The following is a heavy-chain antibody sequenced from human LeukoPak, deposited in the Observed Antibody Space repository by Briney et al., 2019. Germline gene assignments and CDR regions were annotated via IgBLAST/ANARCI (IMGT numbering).Heavy chain of an antibody. V-gene: IGHV3-23*01. CDR1: AFTFSTYA. CDR3: AKLPREYCSSTSCPNWFDT. D-gene: IGHD2-2*01. CDR2: LSASGGTT. Sequence: GKSLRLSCAASAFTFSTYAMHWVRQAPGKGLEWVSALSASGGTTYYADSVKGRFTTSRDNSKNTLYLQMNSLRAEDTAVYYCAKLPREYCSSTSCPNWFDTWGQGTLVTVSS. J-gene: IGHJ5*02.